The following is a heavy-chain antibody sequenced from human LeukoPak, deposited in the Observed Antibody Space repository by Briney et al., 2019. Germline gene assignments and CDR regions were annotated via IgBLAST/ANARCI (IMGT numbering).Heavy chain of an antibody. D-gene: IGHD6-6*01. J-gene: IGHJ4*02. CDR1: GFSLSTSGMC. CDR2: IDWDDDK. V-gene: IGHV2-70*11. CDR3: ARTGEYSSSSSFDY. Sequence: SGPALVKPTQTLTLTCTFSGFSLSTSGMCVSWIRQPPGKALEWLARIDWDDDKYYSTSLKTRLTISKDTSKNQVVLTMTNMDPVDTATYYCARTGEYSSSSSFDYWGQGTLVTVSS.